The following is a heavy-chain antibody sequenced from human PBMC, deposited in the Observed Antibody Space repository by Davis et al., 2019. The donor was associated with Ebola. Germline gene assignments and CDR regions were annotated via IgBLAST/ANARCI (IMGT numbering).Heavy chain of an antibody. J-gene: IGHJ1*01. CDR1: GHTLTNYG. V-gene: IGHV1-18*01. Sequence: ASVKVSCKAPGHTLTNYGITWVRQAPGQGLEWMGWINGYSGNTNYAQKVQGRVTMTTDKSTSTAYMELRSLRSDDTAVYYCARRNGDFLSDYFQHWGQGTLVTVSS. D-gene: IGHD4-17*01. CDR2: INGYSGNT. CDR3: ARRNGDFLSDYFQH.